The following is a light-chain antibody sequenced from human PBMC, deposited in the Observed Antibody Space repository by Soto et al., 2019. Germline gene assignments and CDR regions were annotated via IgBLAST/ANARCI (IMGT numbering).Light chain of an antibody. CDR3: QQSGGSLYT. Sequence: EVVLTQSPGTLSLSPGERATLSCRASQTMNSNYLAWYQHKPGQAPRLLIFVASRRATGIPDRFIGSGSGTDFTLTSSRLEPEDIAVYYCQQSGGSLYTFGQGTKVEIK. CDR2: VAS. V-gene: IGKV3-20*01. CDR1: QTMNSNY. J-gene: IGKJ2*01.